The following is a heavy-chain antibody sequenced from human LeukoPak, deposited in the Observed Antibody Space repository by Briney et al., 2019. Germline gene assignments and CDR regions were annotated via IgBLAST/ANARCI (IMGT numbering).Heavy chain of an antibody. CDR1: GFTVSSNY. V-gene: IGHV3-53*01. D-gene: IGHD5-12*01. CDR3: ARSYTVATIHVHYDYGMDV. CDR2: IYIDGST. J-gene: IGHJ6*04. Sequence: GGSLRLSCAASGFTVSSNYMSWVRQAPGKGLEWVSVIYIDGSTYNAAAAKSGFTTSRENSTNTPYLQMHSLRKEATAVYYCARSYTVATIHVHYDYGMDVWGKGTTVTVSS.